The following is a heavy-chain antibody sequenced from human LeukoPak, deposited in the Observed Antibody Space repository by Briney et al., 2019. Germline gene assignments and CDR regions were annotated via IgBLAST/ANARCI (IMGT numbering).Heavy chain of an antibody. D-gene: IGHD2-8*02. J-gene: IGHJ4*02. CDR1: GGSISNYY. Sequence: SETLSLTCSVSGGSISNYYWSWIRQPSGKGLEWIGYIYYSGTTNYNPSLKSRVTISVDTSKGQFSLKLNSVTAADTAVYYCARGGGVFDYWGQGTLVTVSS. CDR3: ARGGGVFDY. V-gene: IGHV4-59*01. CDR2: IYYSGTT.